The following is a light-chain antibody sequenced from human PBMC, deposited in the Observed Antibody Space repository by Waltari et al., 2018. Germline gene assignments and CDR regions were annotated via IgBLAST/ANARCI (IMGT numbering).Light chain of an antibody. CDR3: QQAKSIPIS. CDR2: AAS. J-gene: IGKJ3*01. V-gene: IGKV1-12*01. CDR1: QDISNW. Sequence: DIQMTQSPSSVSASVGDRVTITCRASQDISNWLAWYQQKPGKAPNLLIYAASSLQSGFPSRFSGSGSGTDFTLTISSLQPEDLAPYYCQQAKSIPISFGPGTKVEIK.